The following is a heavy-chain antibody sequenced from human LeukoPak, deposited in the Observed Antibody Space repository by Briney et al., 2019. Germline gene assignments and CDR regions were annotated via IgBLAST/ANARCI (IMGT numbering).Heavy chain of an antibody. CDR1: GFTFSSYG. J-gene: IGHJ6*02. CDR2: ISYDGSNK. Sequence: PGGSLRLSCAASGFTFSSYGMHWVRQAPGKGLEWVAVISYDGSNKYYADSVKGRFTISRDNSKNTLYLQMNSLRAEDTAVYYCAKDWEIAAANYYYGMDVWGQGTTVTVSS. V-gene: IGHV3-30*18. D-gene: IGHD6-13*01. CDR3: AKDWEIAAANYYYGMDV.